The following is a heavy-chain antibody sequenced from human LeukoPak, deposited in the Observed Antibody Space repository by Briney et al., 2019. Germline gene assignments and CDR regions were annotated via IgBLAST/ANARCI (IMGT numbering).Heavy chain of an antibody. Sequence: ASVKVSCKASGYTFTNYGISWVRQAPGQGLEWMGWISAYNGNKNYAHKLQGRVTMTTDTSTSTAYMELRSLRSDDTAVYYCARDRGITMIVVGLFDYWGQGTLVTVSS. J-gene: IGHJ4*02. CDR2: ISAYNGNK. D-gene: IGHD3-22*01. V-gene: IGHV1-18*01. CDR3: ARDRGITMIVVGLFDY. CDR1: GYTFTNYG.